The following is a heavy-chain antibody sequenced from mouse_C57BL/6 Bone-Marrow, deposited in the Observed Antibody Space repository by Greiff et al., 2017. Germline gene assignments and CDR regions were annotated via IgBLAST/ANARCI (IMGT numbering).Heavy chain of an antibody. D-gene: IGHD1-1*01. Sequence: EVKVVESGEGLVKPGGSLKLSCAASGFTFSSYAMSWVRQTPEKRLEWVAYISSGGDYIYYADTVKGRFTISRDNARNTLYLQMSSLKSEDTAIYYCTNFLYYYVWGPCAMDYWGQGTSGTVSS. J-gene: IGHJ4*01. CDR3: TNFLYYYVWGPCAMDY. CDR2: ISSGGDYI. CDR1: GFTFSSYA. V-gene: IGHV5-9-1*02.